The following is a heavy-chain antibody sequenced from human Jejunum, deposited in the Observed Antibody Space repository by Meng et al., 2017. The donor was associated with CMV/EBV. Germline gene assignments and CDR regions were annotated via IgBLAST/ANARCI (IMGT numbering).Heavy chain of an antibody. D-gene: IGHD1-26*01. CDR2: IYYSGGT. J-gene: IGHJ4*02. CDR1: GGSVSSGSYY. Sequence: GGSVSSGSYYWSWIRQPPGKGLEWIGYIYYSGGTNYNPSLKSRVTISIDTSKNQFSLKLSSVTAADTAVYYCARVSVGASYYFDYWGPGTLGTVSS. CDR3: ARVSVGASYYFDY. V-gene: IGHV4-61*01.